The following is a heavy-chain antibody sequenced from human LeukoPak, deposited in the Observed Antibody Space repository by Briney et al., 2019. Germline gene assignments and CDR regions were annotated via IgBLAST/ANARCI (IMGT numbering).Heavy chain of an antibody. J-gene: IGHJ6*03. V-gene: IGHV3-23*01. CDR3: AKNVREADWYYYYMDV. CDR2: ISGSGGST. CDR1: GFTFSSYA. D-gene: IGHD3-9*01. Sequence: GGSLRLSCAASGFTFSSYAMSWVRQAPGKGLEWVSAISGSGGSTYYADSVKGRFTISRDNSKNTLYLQMNSLRAEDTAVYYCAKNVREADWYYYYMDVWGKGTTVTVSS.